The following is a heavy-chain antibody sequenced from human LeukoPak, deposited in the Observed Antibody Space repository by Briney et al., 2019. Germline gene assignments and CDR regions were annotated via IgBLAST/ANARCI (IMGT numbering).Heavy chain of an antibody. CDR1: GGSISSGDFS. V-gene: IGHV4-30-4*01. CDR2: IYHSGST. D-gene: IGHD3-10*01. Sequence: SSKTLSLTCTVSGGSISSGDFSWSWIRQSPGKGLELIGYIYHSGSTYYSPSLKSRVTISVDTSENQFSLKVKSVTAADTAMYYCARGLGSGRYYYYYYGLDVWGQGTTVTVTS. J-gene: IGHJ6*02. CDR3: ARGLGSGRYYYYYYGLDV.